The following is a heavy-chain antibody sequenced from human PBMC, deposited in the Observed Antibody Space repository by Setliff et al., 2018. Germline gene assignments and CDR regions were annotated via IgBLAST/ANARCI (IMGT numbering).Heavy chain of an antibody. CDR2: IDSSSTWI. V-gene: IGHV3-21*01. CDR3: ARSENCFSTHCSPYDY. J-gene: IGHJ4*02. Sequence: ETLSLTCTVSGGPFSGASIWSWVRQAPGKGLEWVSSIDSSSTWIYYAGSVKGRFTISRDNAKNSLYLQMNSLRAEDTATYYCARSENCFSTHCSPYDYWGQGTLVTVSS. D-gene: IGHD2-2*01. CDR1: GGPFSGAS.